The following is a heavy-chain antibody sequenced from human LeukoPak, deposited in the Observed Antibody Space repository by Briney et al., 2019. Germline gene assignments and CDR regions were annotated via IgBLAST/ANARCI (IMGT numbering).Heavy chain of an antibody. CDR3: AKGGKWDVTPFDY. Sequence: GGSLRLSCAASGFTFTSYSMNWVRQAPRKGLEWVSTISGGGGSTYYADSVKGRFTISRDNSKNTLCLQVNSLRAEDTAVYYCAKGGKWDVTPFDYWGQGTLVTVSS. CDR2: ISGGGGST. J-gene: IGHJ4*02. V-gene: IGHV3-23*01. CDR1: GFTFTSYS. D-gene: IGHD1-26*01.